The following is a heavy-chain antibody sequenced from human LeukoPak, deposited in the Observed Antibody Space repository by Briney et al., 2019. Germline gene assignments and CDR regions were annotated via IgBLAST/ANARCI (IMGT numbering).Heavy chain of an antibody. D-gene: IGHD5/OR15-5a*01. CDR2: INKNGSAK. J-gene: IGHJ6*02. V-gene: IGHV3-7*01. CDR1: GFTLSSHW. Sequence: GGSLRLSCAASGFTLSSHWMSWIRQAPGKGLEWVAKINKNGSAKDYVDFVKGRFTISRDNPKNSLYLQMNSLRGEDTAIYYCARDVSVSGMDVWGQGTTVTVSS. CDR3: ARDVSVSGMDV.